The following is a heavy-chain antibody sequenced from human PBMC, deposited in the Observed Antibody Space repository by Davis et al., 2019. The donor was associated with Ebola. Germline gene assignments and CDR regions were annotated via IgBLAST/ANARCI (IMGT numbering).Heavy chain of an antibody. Sequence: GESLKISCAASGFTFSTYSMSWVRQAPGKGLEWVSSISSDSDYIYYADSVKGRFTISRDNAKNSLYLQMNSLRAEDTAVYYCARDSVDTAMAYWGQGTLVTVSS. CDR1: GFTFSTYS. V-gene: IGHV3-21*01. D-gene: IGHD5-18*01. J-gene: IGHJ4*02. CDR3: ARDSVDTAMAY. CDR2: ISSDSDYI.